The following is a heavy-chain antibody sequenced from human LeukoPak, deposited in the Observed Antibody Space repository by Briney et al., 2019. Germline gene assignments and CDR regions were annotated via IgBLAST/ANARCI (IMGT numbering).Heavy chain of an antibody. CDR1: GASISSGNSY. V-gene: IGHV4-31*03. Sequence: SETLSLTCTVSGASISSGNSYWTWIRQHPGKGLEWIGYIYYTGSTYYNPSLKSRLGISVDTSKNQFSLKLTSVTAADTAVYYCARAVGYDILTGYSRGWFFDLWGRGTLVTVSS. D-gene: IGHD3-9*01. CDR2: IYYTGST. J-gene: IGHJ2*01. CDR3: ARAVGYDILTGYSRGWFFDL.